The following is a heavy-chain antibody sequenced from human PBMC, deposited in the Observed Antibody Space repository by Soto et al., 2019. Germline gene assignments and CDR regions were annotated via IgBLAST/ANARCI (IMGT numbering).Heavy chain of an antibody. CDR1: GGSVSSGSYY. CDR3: ARDAHFGFDP. V-gene: IGHV4-61*01. CDR2: IYYSGST. Sequence: SETLSPTCSVSGGSVSSGSYYWSWIRQPPGKGLEWIGYIYYSGSTNYNPSLKSRVTISVDTSKNQFSLKLSSVTAADMAVYYCARDAHFGFDPWGQGTLVTVSS. J-gene: IGHJ5*02.